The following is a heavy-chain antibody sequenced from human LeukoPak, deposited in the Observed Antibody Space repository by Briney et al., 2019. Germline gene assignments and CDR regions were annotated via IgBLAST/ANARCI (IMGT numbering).Heavy chain of an antibody. Sequence: PGGSLRLSCAASGVTFSDYSMSWIRQTPGKGLEWVSYISSTSSFTNYADSVKGRLTISRENAKNSLYMQMNTLRGEDTAVYYCAKQVCSGGICHVDYGDRGTLVTVS. D-gene: IGHD2-15*01. CDR3: AKQVCSGGICHVDY. CDR1: GVTFSDYS. V-gene: IGHV3-11*06. CDR2: ISSTSSFT. J-gene: IGHJ4*02.